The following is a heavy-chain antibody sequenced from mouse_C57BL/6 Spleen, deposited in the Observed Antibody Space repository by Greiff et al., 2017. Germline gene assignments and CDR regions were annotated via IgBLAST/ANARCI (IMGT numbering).Heavy chain of an antibody. CDR1: GYTFTSYW. CDR2: INPNSGST. J-gene: IGHJ2*01. CDR3: AKDYYGSSSSFDY. Sequence: QVQLQQPGAELVKPGASVKLSCKASGYTFTSYWMHWVKQRPGQGLEWIGMINPNSGSTNYNEKFKSKATLTVDKTSSTAYMQLSSLTSEDSAVYYCAKDYYGSSSSFDYWGQGTTLTVSS. D-gene: IGHD1-1*01. V-gene: IGHV1-64*01.